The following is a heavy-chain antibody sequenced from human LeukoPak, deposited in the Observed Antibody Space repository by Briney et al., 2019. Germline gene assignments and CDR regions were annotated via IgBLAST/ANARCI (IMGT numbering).Heavy chain of an antibody. CDR2: INHSGST. CDR1: GFTFSSYA. D-gene: IGHD3-3*01. CDR3: ARALGTISLDV. J-gene: IGHJ6*02. Sequence: GSLRLSCAASGFTFSSYAMSWIRQPPGKGLEWIGEINHSGSTNYNPSLKSRVTISVDTSKNQFSLKLSSVTAADTAVYYCARALGTISLDVWGQGTTVTVSS. V-gene: IGHV4-34*01.